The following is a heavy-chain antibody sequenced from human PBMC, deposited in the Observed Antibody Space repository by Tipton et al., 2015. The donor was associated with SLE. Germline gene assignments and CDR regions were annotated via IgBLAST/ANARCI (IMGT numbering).Heavy chain of an antibody. D-gene: IGHD6-13*01. CDR2: IRYDGSNK. V-gene: IGHV3-30*02. Sequence: SLRLSCAASGFTFSSYGMHWVRQAPGKGLEWVAFIRYDGSNKYYADSVKGRFTISRDNSKNTLYLQMNSLRAEDTAVYYCAKDLAQGAAADYWGQGTLVTVSS. CDR1: GFTFSSYG. CDR3: AKDLAQGAAADY. J-gene: IGHJ4*02.